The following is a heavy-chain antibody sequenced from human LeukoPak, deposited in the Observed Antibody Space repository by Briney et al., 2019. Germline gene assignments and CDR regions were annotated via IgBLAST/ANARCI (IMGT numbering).Heavy chain of an antibody. CDR1: GFTFSTYW. J-gene: IGHJ3*02. Sequence: QAGGSLRLSCAASGFTFSTYWMTWVRQAQGKGLAWVANIKQDGSERYYVDSVKGRFTVSRDNAKNSLYLQLNILRAEDTAVYYCARVGSDWYRGAFDIWGQGTMVTVSS. CDR3: ARVGSDWYRGAFDI. CDR2: IKQDGSER. D-gene: IGHD6-19*01. V-gene: IGHV3-7*01.